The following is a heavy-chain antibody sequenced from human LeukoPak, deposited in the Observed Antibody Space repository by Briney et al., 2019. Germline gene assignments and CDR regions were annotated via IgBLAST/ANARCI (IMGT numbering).Heavy chain of an antibody. J-gene: IGHJ4*02. V-gene: IGHV3-30*04. CDR2: ISYDGSNK. CDR1: GFTFSSYA. Sequence: GGSLRLSCAASGFTFSSYAMHWVRQAPGKGLEWVAVISYDGSNKYYADSVKGRFTISRDNSKNTLYLQMNSLRAEDTAVYYCARDYEMGIYDYWGQGTLVTVSS. D-gene: IGHD6-13*01. CDR3: ARDYEMGIYDY.